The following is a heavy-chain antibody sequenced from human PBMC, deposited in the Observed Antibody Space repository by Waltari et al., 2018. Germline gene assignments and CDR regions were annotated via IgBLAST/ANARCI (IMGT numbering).Heavy chain of an antibody. CDR2: IYYSGST. V-gene: IGHV4-39*01. CDR3: ARLRAADHFDY. Sequence: QLQLQESGPGLVKPSETLSLTCTVSGGSISSSSYYGGWIRQPPGKGLEWIGSIYYSGSTYYNPSLKSRVTISVDTSKNQFSLKLSSVTAADTAVYYCARLRAADHFDYWGQGTLVTVSS. D-gene: IGHD6-13*01. CDR1: GGSISSSSYY. J-gene: IGHJ4*02.